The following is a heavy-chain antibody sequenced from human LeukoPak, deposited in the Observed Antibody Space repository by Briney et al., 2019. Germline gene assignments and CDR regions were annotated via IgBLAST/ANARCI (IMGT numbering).Heavy chain of an antibody. V-gene: IGHV1-18*04. D-gene: IGHD5-12*01. J-gene: IGHJ4*02. CDR3: ARDSGNY. Sequence: ASVNVSCKASGYTFTGYYMHWVRQAPGQGLEGMGWISAYNGNTNYAQKLQGRVTMNTDTSTSTAYMELRSLRSDDTAVYYCARDSGNYWGQGTLVTVSS. CDR2: ISAYNGNT. CDR1: GYTFTGYY.